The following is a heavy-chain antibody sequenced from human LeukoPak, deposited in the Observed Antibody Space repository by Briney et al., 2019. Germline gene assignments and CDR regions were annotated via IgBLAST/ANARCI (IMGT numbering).Heavy chain of an antibody. D-gene: IGHD6-19*01. Sequence: GGSLRLSCAASGFTFSSYSMNWVRQAPGKGLEWVSSISSSSYIYYADSVKGRFTISRDNAKNSLYLQMNSLRAEDTAVYYCARGGSGWTSYYYYGMDVWGQGTTVTVSS. J-gene: IGHJ6*02. V-gene: IGHV3-21*01. CDR2: ISSSSYI. CDR1: GFTFSSYS. CDR3: ARGGSGWTSYYYYGMDV.